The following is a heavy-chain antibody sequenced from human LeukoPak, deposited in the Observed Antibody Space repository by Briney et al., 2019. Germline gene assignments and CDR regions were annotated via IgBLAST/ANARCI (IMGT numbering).Heavy chain of an antibody. D-gene: IGHD5-12*01. V-gene: IGHV1-8*03. J-gene: IGHJ6*03. CDR3: ATGEYSDYYMDV. Sequence: ASVKVSCKASGSTFTSYDINWVRQATGQGLEWMGWMNPNSGNTGYAQKFQGRVTITRNTSISTAYMELSSLRSEDTAVYYCATGEYSDYYMDVWGKGTTVTISS. CDR1: GSTFTSYD. CDR2: MNPNSGNT.